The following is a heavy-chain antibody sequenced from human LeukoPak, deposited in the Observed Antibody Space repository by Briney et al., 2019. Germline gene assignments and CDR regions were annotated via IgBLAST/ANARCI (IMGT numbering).Heavy chain of an antibody. J-gene: IGHJ6*02. CDR1: GGSISSGSYY. D-gene: IGHD3-10*01. CDR3: ARHAMVRGGYYYYGMDV. CDR2: IYTSGST. Sequence: SETLSLTCTVSGGSISSGSYYWSWIRQPAGKGLEWIGRIYTSGSTNYNPSLKSRVTISVDTSKNQFSLKLSSVTAADTAVYYCARHAMVRGGYYYYGMDVWGQGTTVTVSS. V-gene: IGHV4-61*02.